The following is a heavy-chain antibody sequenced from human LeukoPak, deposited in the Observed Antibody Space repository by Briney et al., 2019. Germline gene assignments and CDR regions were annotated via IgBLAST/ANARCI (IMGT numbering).Heavy chain of an antibody. J-gene: IGHJ3*02. CDR1: GGSFSGYY. D-gene: IGHD3-22*01. CDR3: ARGEDYYDSSGYYHASAFDI. CDR2: ISHSGST. V-gene: IGHV4-34*01. Sequence: PSETLSLTCAVYGGSFSGYYWSWIRQPPGKGLEWIGEISHSGSTNYNPSLKSRVTISVDTSKNQFSLKLSSVTAADTAVYYCARGEDYYDSSGYYHASAFDIWGQGTKVTVSS.